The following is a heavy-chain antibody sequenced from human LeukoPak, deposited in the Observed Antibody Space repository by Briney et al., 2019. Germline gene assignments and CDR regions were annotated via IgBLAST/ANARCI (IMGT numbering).Heavy chain of an antibody. Sequence: PGGSLRLSCAASGFTVSSNYMSWVRQAPGKGLEWVSVIYSGGSTYYADSVKGRFTISRDNSKNTLYLQMNSLRAEDTAVYYCARDLTDIAAAFWGQGTLVTVSS. J-gene: IGHJ4*02. CDR2: IYSGGST. V-gene: IGHV3-66*01. CDR3: ARDLTDIAAAF. CDR1: GFTVSSNY. D-gene: IGHD6-13*01.